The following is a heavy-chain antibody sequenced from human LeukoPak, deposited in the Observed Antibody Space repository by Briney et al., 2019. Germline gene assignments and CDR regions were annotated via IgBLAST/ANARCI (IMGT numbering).Heavy chain of an antibody. CDR3: ARVSDAPDY. J-gene: IGHJ4*02. CDR1: GFTLTSYW. Sequence: GGSLRLSCAASGFTLTSYWMSWVRQAPGKGLEWVANIKQDGSEKYYVDSVKGRFTISRDNAKNSVYLQMNSLRAEDTAVYYCARVSDAPDYWGQGTLVTVSS. V-gene: IGHV3-7*01. CDR2: IKQDGSEK.